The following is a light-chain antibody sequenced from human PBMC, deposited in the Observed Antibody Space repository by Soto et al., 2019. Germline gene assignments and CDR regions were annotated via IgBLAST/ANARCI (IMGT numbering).Light chain of an antibody. CDR3: QQSVSSPYT. Sequence: EILLTQSPGTLSLSPGERATLSCRASQTVSSSYLAWYQQKPGQAPRLLIYGASTRATGIPDRFIGSGSGTDFTLTISRLEPEDFAVFYCQQSVSSPYTFGQGTKVEIK. CDR1: QTVSSSY. V-gene: IGKV3-20*01. J-gene: IGKJ2*01. CDR2: GAS.